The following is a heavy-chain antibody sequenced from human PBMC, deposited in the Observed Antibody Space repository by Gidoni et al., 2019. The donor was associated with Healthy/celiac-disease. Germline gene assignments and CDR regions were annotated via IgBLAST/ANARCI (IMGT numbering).Heavy chain of an antibody. Sequence: EVQLVESGGGLVQPGRSLRLSCAASGFTFDDYAMHWVRQAPGKGLEWVSGISWNSGSIGYADSVKGRFTISRDNAKNSLYLQMNSLRAEDTALYYCAKDMGLLLGPRSWFDPWGQGTLVTVSS. CDR1: GFTFDDYA. CDR2: ISWNSGSI. D-gene: IGHD2-15*01. J-gene: IGHJ5*02. V-gene: IGHV3-9*01. CDR3: AKDMGLLLGPRSWFDP.